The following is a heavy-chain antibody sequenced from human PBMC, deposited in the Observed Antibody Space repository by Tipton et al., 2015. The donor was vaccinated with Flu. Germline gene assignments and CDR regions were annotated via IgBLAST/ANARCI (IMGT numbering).Heavy chain of an antibody. J-gene: IGHJ3*02. CDR1: GGPISSYY. D-gene: IGHD3-3*01. Sequence: GLVKPSETLSLTCTVSGGPISSYYWSWIRQPPGKGLEWIGYIYYSGSTNYNPSLKSRVTISVDTSKNQFSLKLSSVTAADTAVYYCARVWGYDFWSGSQGYAFDIWGQGTMVTVSS. CDR2: IYYSGST. V-gene: IGHV4-59*01. CDR3: ARVWGYDFWSGSQGYAFDI.